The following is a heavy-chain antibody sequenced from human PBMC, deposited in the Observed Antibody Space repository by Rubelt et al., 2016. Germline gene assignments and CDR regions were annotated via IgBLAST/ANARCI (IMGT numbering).Heavy chain of an antibody. V-gene: IGHV2-5*02. Sequence: QITLKESGPTLVKPTQTLTLTCTFSGFSLSTSGVGVGWIRQPPGKALEWLALIYWDGAERSSPSLRTRLTITTDTSKNQVVLTITTMDPVDTATYYGAHRARLRFTFDYWGQGTLVTVSS. CDR3: AHRARLRFTFDY. J-gene: IGHJ4*02. CDR2: IYWDGAE. CDR1: GFSLSTSGVG. D-gene: IGHD4-17*01.